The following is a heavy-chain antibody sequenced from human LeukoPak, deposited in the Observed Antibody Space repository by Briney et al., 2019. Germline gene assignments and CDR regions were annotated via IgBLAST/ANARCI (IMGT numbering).Heavy chain of an antibody. CDR1: GGSFSGYF. CDR3: ARGKEPDYCSSTPCYKNNWFAS. D-gene: IGHD2-2*01. J-gene: IGHJ5*01. Sequence: SETLSLTCAVYGGSFSGYFWSWIRQPPGKGLEWIGEINQSGFSDYNPTLKSRVSMSVDTSKTQFSLTLNSVTAADTAVYCCARGKEPDYCSSTPCYKNNWFASWGQGTLVTVYS. V-gene: IGHV4-34*01. CDR2: INQSGFS.